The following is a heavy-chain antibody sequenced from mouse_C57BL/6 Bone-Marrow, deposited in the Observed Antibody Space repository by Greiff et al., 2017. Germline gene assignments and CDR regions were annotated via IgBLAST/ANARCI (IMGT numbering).Heavy chain of an antibody. CDR2: ISSGGDYI. V-gene: IGHV5-9-1*02. CDR1: GFTFSSYA. CDR3: TRDGYYEEVFAY. Sequence: EVQVVESGEGLVKPGGSLKLSCAASGFTFSSYAMSWVRQTPEKRLEWVAYISSGGDYIYYADTVKGRFTISRDNARNTLYLQMSSLKSEDTAMYYCTRDGYYEEVFAYWGQGTLVTVSA. D-gene: IGHD2-3*01. J-gene: IGHJ3*01.